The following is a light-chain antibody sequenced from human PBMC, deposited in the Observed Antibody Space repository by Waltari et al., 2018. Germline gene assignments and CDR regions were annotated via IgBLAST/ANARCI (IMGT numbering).Light chain of an antibody. Sequence: QSVLTQPPSASGTPGQRVIISCSGSSSIIGSDTVHWYPQLPGTAPRLLIYSTNQRPSGVPDRFSGSKSGTSAFLAISGLQSEDESDYYCAAWDGSQFARVFGGGTKLSVL. CDR1: SSIIGSDT. J-gene: IGLJ3*02. CDR2: STN. V-gene: IGLV1-44*01. CDR3: AAWDGSQFARV.